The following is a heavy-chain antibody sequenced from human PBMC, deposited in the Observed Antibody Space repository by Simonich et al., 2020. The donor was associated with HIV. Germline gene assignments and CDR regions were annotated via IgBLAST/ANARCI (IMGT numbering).Heavy chain of an antibody. J-gene: IGHJ4*02. CDR1: GFTFSSYS. Sequence: EVQLVESGGGLVKPGGSLRLSCAASGFTFSSYSMNWVRQAPGKGLEWVPSISSSSRYKYYADSVKGRFTISRDNAKNSLYLQMNSLRAEDTAVYYCARDGKKGSSTSCSDYWGQGTLVTVSS. CDR2: ISSSSRYK. D-gene: IGHD2-2*01. CDR3: ARDGKKGSSTSCSDY. V-gene: IGHV3-21*01.